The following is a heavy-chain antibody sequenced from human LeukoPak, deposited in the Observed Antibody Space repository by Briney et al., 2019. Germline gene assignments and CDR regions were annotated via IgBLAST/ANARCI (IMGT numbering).Heavy chain of an antibody. D-gene: IGHD6-13*01. CDR1: GYTFAGYY. CDR2: INPNSGGT. CDR3: ARDPRQQLPSSGYFDY. J-gene: IGHJ4*02. V-gene: IGHV1-2*06. Sequence: GASVKVSCKASGYTFAGYYMHWVRQAPGQGLEWMGRINPNSGGTNYAQKFQGRVTMTRDTSISTAYMELSRLRSDDTAVYYCARDPRQQLPSSGYFDYWGQGTLVTVSS.